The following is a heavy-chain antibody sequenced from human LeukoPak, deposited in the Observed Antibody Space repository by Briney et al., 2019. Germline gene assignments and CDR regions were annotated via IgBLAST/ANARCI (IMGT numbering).Heavy chain of an antibody. Sequence: SETLSLTCTVSGYSITSGYYWGWIRQPPGKGLEWIGSIYHSGSTYYNPSLKSRVTISVDTSKNQFSLKLSSVTAADTAVYYCARVSGSYQYYYYYMDVWGKGTTVTVSS. V-gene: IGHV4-38-2*02. D-gene: IGHD1-26*01. CDR3: ARVSGSYQYYYYYMDV. CDR1: GYSITSGYY. J-gene: IGHJ6*03. CDR2: IYHSGST.